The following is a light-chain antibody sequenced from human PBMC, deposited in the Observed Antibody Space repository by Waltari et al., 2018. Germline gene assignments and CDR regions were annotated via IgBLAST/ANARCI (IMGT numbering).Light chain of an antibody. Sequence: ELVMTQSPATLSVSPGETATFSCRASQRIADNLAWYQQKPAQAPRLLIYGASTRATGVPARFRCSGSGTECTLTISSLQSEDVAVYYCQQYNKWPPITFGQGTRLEI. J-gene: IGKJ5*01. CDR2: GAS. CDR3: QQYNKWPPIT. V-gene: IGKV3-15*01. CDR1: QRIADN.